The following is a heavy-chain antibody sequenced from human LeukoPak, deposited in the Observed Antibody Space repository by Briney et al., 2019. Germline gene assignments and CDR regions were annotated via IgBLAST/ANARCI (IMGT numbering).Heavy chain of an antibody. CDR1: GFTFDDYG. Sequence: AGGSLRLSCAASGFTFDDYGMSWVRQAPGKGLEWVSGINWNGGSTGYADSVKGRFTISRDNAKNSLYLQMNSLRAEDTALYYCARVGYSGWNLEYWGQGTLVTVSS. V-gene: IGHV3-20*04. CDR2: INWNGGST. D-gene: IGHD5-12*01. CDR3: ARVGYSGWNLEY. J-gene: IGHJ4*02.